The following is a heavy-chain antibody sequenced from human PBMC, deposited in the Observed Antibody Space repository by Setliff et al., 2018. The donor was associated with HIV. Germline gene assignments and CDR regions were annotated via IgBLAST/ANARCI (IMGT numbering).Heavy chain of an antibody. CDR3: ARVGYYGSGSYYGVGYYYMDV. CDR2: IIPIFGTA. D-gene: IGHD3-10*01. Sequence: SVKVSCKASGGTFSSYAISWVRQAPGQGLEWMGRIIPIFGTANYAQKFQGRVTITADKSTSTAYMELSSLRSEDTAVYYYARVGYYGSGSYYGVGYYYMDVWGKGTTVTVSS. CDR1: GGTFSSYA. J-gene: IGHJ6*03. V-gene: IGHV1-69*06.